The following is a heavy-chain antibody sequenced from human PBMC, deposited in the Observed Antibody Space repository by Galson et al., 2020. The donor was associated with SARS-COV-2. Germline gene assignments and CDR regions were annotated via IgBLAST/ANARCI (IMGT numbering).Heavy chain of an antibody. J-gene: IGHJ6*02. V-gene: IGHV4-39*07. CDR2: IYYSGST. CDR3: ARGTVIVADNYYFYGMDV. Sequence: SETLSLTCTVSGGSISSSSYYWGWIRQPPGKGLEWIGSIYYSGSTYYNPSLKSRVTISVDTSKNQFSLKLRSMTAADTAAYYCARGTVIVADNYYFYGMDVWGQGTTVTVSS. D-gene: IGHD3-22*01. CDR1: GGSISSSSYY.